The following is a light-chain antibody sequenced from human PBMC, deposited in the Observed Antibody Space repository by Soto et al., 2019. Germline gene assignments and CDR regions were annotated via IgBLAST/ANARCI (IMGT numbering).Light chain of an antibody. CDR1: TGAVTSGYY. CDR2: STS. V-gene: IGLV7-43*01. J-gene: IGLJ3*02. CDR3: LLYYGGTQLWV. Sequence: QAVVTQEPSLTVSPGGTVTLTCASSTGAVTSGYYANWVQQKPGQAPRALIYSTSIKHSWTPARFSGSLLGGKAALTLSGVQPEDEAEYYCLLYYGGTQLWVFGGGTKLTVL.